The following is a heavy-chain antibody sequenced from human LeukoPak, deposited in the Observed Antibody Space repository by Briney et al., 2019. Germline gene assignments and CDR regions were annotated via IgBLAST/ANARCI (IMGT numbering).Heavy chain of an antibody. V-gene: IGHV4-61*01. Sequence: AETLSLTCAVFGQSVSGTYYWSWIRQPPGKGLEWIGYIYYTGSTNYNPSLKSRVTISVDTSKNQFSLKLSSVTAADTAVYYCARRTGYYDGFDYWGQGTLVTVSS. CDR2: IYYTGST. CDR3: ARRTGYYDGFDY. J-gene: IGHJ4*02. D-gene: IGHD3/OR15-3a*01. CDR1: GQSVSGTYY.